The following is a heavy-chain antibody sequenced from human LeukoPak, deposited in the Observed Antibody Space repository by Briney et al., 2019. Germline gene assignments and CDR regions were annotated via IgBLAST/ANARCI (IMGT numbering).Heavy chain of an antibody. Sequence: GGSLRLSCAASGFTFSSYAMSWVRQSPGKGLEWVSAIYFSGDYTYYADSVKGRFTISRDNSRNTLYLQMNSLRVDDTALYYCANFERTVAGPYNWFDPWGQGTLVIVSS. CDR3: ANFERTVAGPYNWFDP. CDR1: GFTFSSYA. D-gene: IGHD6-19*01. V-gene: IGHV3-23*05. CDR2: IYFSGDYT. J-gene: IGHJ5*02.